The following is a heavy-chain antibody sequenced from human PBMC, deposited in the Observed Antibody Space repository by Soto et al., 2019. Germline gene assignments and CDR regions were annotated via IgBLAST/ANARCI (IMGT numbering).Heavy chain of an antibody. V-gene: IGHV3-7*01. Sequence: LRLSCVAAGFTLTTYLMAWVSQTPGPRLEFVANIRPDGNEINYVDSVKGRFTFSRDNDKNSLFLQMNSLRHDDTAVYYGGTDQWGGAFDIGGQGTTVTVSS. J-gene: IGHJ3*02. CDR2: IRPDGNEI. CDR1: GFTLTTYL. D-gene: IGHD3-10*01. CDR3: GTDQWGGAFDI.